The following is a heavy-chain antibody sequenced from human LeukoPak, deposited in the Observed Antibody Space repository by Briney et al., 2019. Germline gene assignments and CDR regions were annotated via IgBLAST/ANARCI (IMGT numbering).Heavy chain of an antibody. D-gene: IGHD2-21*01. CDR2: INHSGST. CDR3: ARVSQAEIPYGMDV. J-gene: IGHJ6*02. V-gene: IGHV4-34*01. Sequence: SETLSLTCAVYVGSFSGYYWSWIRQPPGKGLEWIGEINHSGSTNYNPSLKSRVTISVDTFKNQFSLKLSSVTAADTAVYYCARVSQAEIPYGMDVWGQGTTVTVSS. CDR1: VGSFSGYY.